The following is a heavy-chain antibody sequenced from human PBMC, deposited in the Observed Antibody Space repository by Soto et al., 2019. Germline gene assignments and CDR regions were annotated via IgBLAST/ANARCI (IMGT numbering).Heavy chain of an antibody. J-gene: IGHJ4*02. CDR3: TTWLTAHFDY. CDR1: GFTFSSYT. CDR2: SSDRRTGNT. D-gene: IGHD2-21*02. Sequence: LRLSCAASGFTFSSYTLNWVRRAPGKGLEWVATSSDRRTGNTHYSDSVRGRFTLSRDYSRNILFLQMDSLRADDTALYYCTTWLTAHFDYWGRGTQVTVSS. V-gene: IGHV3-23*01.